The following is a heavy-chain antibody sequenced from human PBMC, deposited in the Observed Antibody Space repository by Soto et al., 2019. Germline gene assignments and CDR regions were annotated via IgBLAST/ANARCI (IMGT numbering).Heavy chain of an antibody. CDR3: VXTRIAVRELMGYYYGMDV. CDR1: GFTFGSYA. Sequence: GGSLRLSCAVSGFTFGSYAMSWVRQAPGKGLEWISVVGGSGRSTNYADSVKGRFTISRDNSKNTLYLQMSSLKAEDTAVYYCVXTRIAVRELMGYYYGMDVWGQGTTVTVSS. CDR2: VGGSGRST. D-gene: IGHD3-10*01. V-gene: IGHV3-23*01. J-gene: IGHJ6*02.